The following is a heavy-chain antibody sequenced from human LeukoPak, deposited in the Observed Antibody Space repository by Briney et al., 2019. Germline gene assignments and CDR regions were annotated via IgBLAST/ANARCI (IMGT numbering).Heavy chain of an antibody. J-gene: IGHJ4*02. CDR2: NTSDSVGI. Sequence: GGTLRLSCAASGFTYSHYGMNWVRQAPGKGLEWVSGNTSDSVGIYYADSVKGRFTIYRDNSKMTLYLQMNSLGAEDTAVYYCVQDWAWGAFGSWGQGTLVTVSS. CDR1: GFTYSHYG. V-gene: IGHV3-23*01. D-gene: IGHD7-27*01. CDR3: VQDWAWGAFGS.